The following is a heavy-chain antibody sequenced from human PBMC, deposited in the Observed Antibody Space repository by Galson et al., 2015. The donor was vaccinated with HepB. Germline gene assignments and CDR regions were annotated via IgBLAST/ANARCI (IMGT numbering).Heavy chain of an antibody. CDR1: GFTFDDYA. J-gene: IGHJ4*02. CDR3: AKDLSGSWPNYYFDY. CDR2: ISWNSGSI. Sequence: SLRLSCAASGFTFDDYAMHWVRQAPGKGLEWVSGISWNSGSIGYADSVKGRFTISRDNAKNSLYLQMYSLRAEDTALYYCAKDLSGSWPNYYFDYWGQGTLVTVSS. V-gene: IGHV3-9*01. D-gene: IGHD6-13*01.